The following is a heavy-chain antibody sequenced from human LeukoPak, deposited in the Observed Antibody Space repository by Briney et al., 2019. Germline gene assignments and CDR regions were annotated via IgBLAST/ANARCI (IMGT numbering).Heavy chain of an antibody. J-gene: IGHJ5*02. CDR3: AKGGTTFSS. CDR2: IREDGIQK. Sequence: GGSLRLSCAASGFTFSSSRMSWVRQAPGKGLEWVANIREDGIQKYYVDSVKGRFTISRDNAKDSVFLQMDSLRAEDTAVYYCAKGGTTFSSWGQGTLVTVSS. CDR1: GFTFSSSR. V-gene: IGHV3-7*01. D-gene: IGHD1-7*01.